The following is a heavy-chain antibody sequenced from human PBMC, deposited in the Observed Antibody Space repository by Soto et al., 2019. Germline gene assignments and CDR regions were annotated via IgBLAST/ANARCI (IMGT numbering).Heavy chain of an antibody. Sequence: QLQLQESGPGLVKPSETLSLTCTVSGGSISSSSYYWGWIRQPPGKGLEWIGSIYYSGSTYYNPSLKSRAPISADTAKNQLSLKLSPVSPAVTAVHYCARRYGSGTRSYSCDDWGEGTVVTVAS. V-gene: IGHV4-39*01. D-gene: IGHD2-2*01. CDR3: ARRYGSGTRSYSCDD. CDR1: GGSISSSSYY. J-gene: IGHJ4*02. CDR2: IYYSGST.